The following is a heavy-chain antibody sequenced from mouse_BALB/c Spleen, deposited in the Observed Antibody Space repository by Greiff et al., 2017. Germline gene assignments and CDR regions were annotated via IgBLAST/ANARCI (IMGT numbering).Heavy chain of an antibody. CDR2: ISSGSSTI. CDR3: ARGGLGYAMDY. CDR1: GFTFSSFG. D-gene: IGHD2-4*01. Sequence: DVMLVESGGGLVQPGGSRKLSCAASGFTFSSFGMHWVRQAPEKGLEWVAYISSGSSTIYYADTVKGRFTISRDNPKNTLFLQMTSLRSEDTAMYYCARGGLGYAMDYWGQGTSVTVSS. V-gene: IGHV5-17*02. J-gene: IGHJ4*01.